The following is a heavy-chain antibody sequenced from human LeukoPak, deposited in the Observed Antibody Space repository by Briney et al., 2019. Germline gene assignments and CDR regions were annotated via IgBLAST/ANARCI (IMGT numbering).Heavy chain of an antibody. V-gene: IGHV4-38-2*02. CDR1: GYSLSSGYY. Sequence: SETLSLTCTVSGYSLSSGYYWGWIRQPPGKGLEWIGSVDHSGGTYYNPSLRSRVSISVDTSKNQFSLKLSSVTAADTAVYYCARGDWYFYYYYMDVWGKGTTVTVSS. D-gene: IGHD2-21*02. CDR3: ARGDWYFYYYYMDV. J-gene: IGHJ6*03. CDR2: VDHSGGT.